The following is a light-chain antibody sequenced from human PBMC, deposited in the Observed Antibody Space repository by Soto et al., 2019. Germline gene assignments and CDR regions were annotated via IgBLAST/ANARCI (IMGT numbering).Light chain of an antibody. CDR2: AAS. CDR1: QSISSY. Sequence: DIQITQSPSSLSASVGDRVTITCRASQSISSYLNWYQQKPGKAPKLLIYAASSLRSGVPSRFSGSGSGTDFTLTISXLQPEDFATYYCQQSYSTPWTFGQGTKV. CDR3: QQSYSTPWT. V-gene: IGKV1-39*01. J-gene: IGKJ1*01.